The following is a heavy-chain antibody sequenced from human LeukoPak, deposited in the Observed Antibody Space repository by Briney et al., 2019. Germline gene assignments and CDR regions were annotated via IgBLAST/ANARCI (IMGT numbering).Heavy chain of an antibody. CDR3: AKALSGSRTPADY. J-gene: IGHJ4*02. D-gene: IGHD1-26*01. Sequence: PGGSLRLSCAASGFTFSSYGMHWVRQAPGKGLEWVAVISYDGSNKYYADSVKGRFTISRDNSKNTLYLQMNSLRAGDTAVYYCAKALSGSRTPADYWGQGTLVTVSS. CDR2: ISYDGSNK. V-gene: IGHV3-30*18. CDR1: GFTFSSYG.